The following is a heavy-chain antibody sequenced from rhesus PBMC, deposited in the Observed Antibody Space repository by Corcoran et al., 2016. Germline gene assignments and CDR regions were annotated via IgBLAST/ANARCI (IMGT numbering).Heavy chain of an antibody. CDR2: IGGSSGST. Sequence: QVQLQESGPGLVKPSETLSLTCAVSAYPIRSGYGWSLIRPPPGQGWGGFGYIGGSSGSTNYNPSLKSRVTISKDTSKNQFSLKLSSVTAADTAVYYCARGTPGYSYTSDAFDFWGQGLRVTVSS. CDR3: ARGTPGYSYTSDAFDF. D-gene: IGHD5-12*01. CDR1: AYPIRSGYG. V-gene: IGHV4-127*01. J-gene: IGHJ3*01.